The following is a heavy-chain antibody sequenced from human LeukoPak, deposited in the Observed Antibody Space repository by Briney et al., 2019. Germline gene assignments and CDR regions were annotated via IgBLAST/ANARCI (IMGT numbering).Heavy chain of an antibody. D-gene: IGHD3-10*01. CDR2: ITGSGGRT. V-gene: IGHV3-23*01. J-gene: IGHJ3*02. CDR1: QFKFNNYG. Sequence: GGSLRLSCATSQFKFNNYGMTWVRQAPGKGLEWVSSITGSGGRTQYADSVQGRFTISRDNSKNTLYLQMNSLRAEDTAVYYCAKGRRGSGSYYADAFDIWGQGTMVTVSS. CDR3: AKGRRGSGSYYADAFDI.